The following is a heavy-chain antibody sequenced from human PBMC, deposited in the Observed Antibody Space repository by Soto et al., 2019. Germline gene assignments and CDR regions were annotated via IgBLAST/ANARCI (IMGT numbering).Heavy chain of an antibody. CDR1: GYTFTSYG. D-gene: IGHD6-19*01. Sequence: ASVKVSCKASGYTFTSYGISWVRQAPGQGLEWMGWISAYNGNTNYAQKLQGRVTMTTDTSTSTAYMELRSLRSDDTAVYYCARDPGGSSGWYDYYYGMDVWGQGTTVTVSS. J-gene: IGHJ6*02. V-gene: IGHV1-18*01. CDR2: ISAYNGNT. CDR3: ARDPGGSSGWYDYYYGMDV.